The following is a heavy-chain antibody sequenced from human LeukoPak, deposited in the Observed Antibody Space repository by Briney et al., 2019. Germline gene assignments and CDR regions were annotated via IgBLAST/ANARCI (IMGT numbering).Heavy chain of an antibody. V-gene: IGHV3-74*01. D-gene: IGHD6-13*01. CDR3: AREVAAAGTDFDY. CDR2: INSDGSST. J-gene: IGHJ4*02. CDR1: GFTFSSYW. Sequence: GGSLRLSCAASGFTFSSYWMHWVRQAPGKGLVWVSRINSDGSSTSYADSVKGRFTISRDNAKNTLYLQMNSLGAEDTAVYYCAREVAAAGTDFDYWGQGTLVTVSS.